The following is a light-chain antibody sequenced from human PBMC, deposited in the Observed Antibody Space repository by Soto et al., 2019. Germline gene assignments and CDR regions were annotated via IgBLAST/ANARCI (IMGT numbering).Light chain of an antibody. CDR2: SNN. V-gene: IGLV1-44*01. J-gene: IGLJ1*01. CDR1: SSNIGSHI. Sequence: QSVLTQPPSASGTPGQRVTISCSGSSSNIGSHIVNWYQHLPGTAPKLVIYSNNERPSGVPGRFSGSKSGTSASLAISGLQSGDEADYYCAAWDDSLNGPVFGTGTKLTVL. CDR3: AAWDDSLNGPV.